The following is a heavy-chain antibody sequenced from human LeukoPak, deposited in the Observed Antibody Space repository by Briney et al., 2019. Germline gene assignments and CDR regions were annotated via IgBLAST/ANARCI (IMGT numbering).Heavy chain of an antibody. V-gene: IGHV3-21*01. CDR1: GFTFSSYS. J-gene: IGHJ6*03. Sequence: GGSLRLSCAASGFTFSSYSMNWVRQAPGKGLEWVSSISSSSSYIYYADSVKGRFTISRDNAKNSLYLQMNSLRAEDTAVYYCARASPGYYGSGSYLYYYYYMDVWGKGTTVTISS. CDR2: ISSSSSYI. CDR3: ARASPGYYGSGSYLYYYYYMDV. D-gene: IGHD3-10*01.